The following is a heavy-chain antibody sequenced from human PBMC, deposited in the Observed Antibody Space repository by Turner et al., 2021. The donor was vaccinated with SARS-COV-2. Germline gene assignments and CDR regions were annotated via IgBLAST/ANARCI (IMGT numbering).Heavy chain of an antibody. Sequence: EVQLVESGGGLVQPGGSLRPSCAASGFTFSSYDMHWVRQATGKGLEWVSAIGTAGDTYYPGSVKGRFTISRENAKNSLFLQMNSLRAGDTAVYYCARVDYYYGSGRRTYWYFDLWGRGTLVTVSS. CDR2: IGTAGDT. CDR1: GFTFSSYD. CDR3: ARVDYYYGSGRRTYWYFDL. V-gene: IGHV3-13*04. J-gene: IGHJ2*01. D-gene: IGHD3-10*01.